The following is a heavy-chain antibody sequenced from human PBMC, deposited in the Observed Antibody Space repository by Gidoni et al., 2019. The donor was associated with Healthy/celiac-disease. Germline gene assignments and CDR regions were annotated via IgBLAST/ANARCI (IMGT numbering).Heavy chain of an antibody. CDR1: GYSFTSYW. V-gene: IGHV5-10-1*03. CDR3: ASLGAEYCSSTSCYSDY. Sequence: EVQLVQSGAEVKKPGESLRISCKGSGYSFTSYWISWVRQMPGKGLEWMGRIDPSDSYTNYSPSFQGHVTISADKSISTAYLQWSSLKASDTAMYYCASLGAEYCSSTSCYSDYWGQGTLVTVSS. CDR2: IDPSDSYT. D-gene: IGHD2-2*01. J-gene: IGHJ4*02.